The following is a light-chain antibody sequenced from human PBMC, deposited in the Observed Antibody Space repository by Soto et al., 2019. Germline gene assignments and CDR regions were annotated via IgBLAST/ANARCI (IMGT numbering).Light chain of an antibody. CDR1: QSVSSN. CDR2: GAS. CDR3: QQHKNWPPWT. V-gene: IGKV3-15*01. J-gene: IGKJ1*01. Sequence: EIVMTQSPATLSVSPGERATLSCRASQSVSSNLAWYQQKPGQAPRLLMYGASTRATGIHDRFSGSGSGTEFTLTISSLQSEDFAVYYCQQHKNWPPWTFGQGTKVEIK.